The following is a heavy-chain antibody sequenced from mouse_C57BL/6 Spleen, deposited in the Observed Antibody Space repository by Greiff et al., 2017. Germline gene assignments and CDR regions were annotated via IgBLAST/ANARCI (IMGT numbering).Heavy chain of an antibody. CDR2: INPSSGYT. D-gene: IGHD4-1*01. J-gene: IGHJ2*01. CDR3: ARGPHWALSDH. CDR1: GYTCTSYT. Sequence: QVQLQQSGAELARPGASVKMCCKASGYTCTSYTMHLVKQRPGQGLEWIGYINPSSGYTKYNQKFKDKATLTADKSSSTAYMQLSSLTSEDSAVYCGARGPHWALSDHWAQGTPPTDS. V-gene: IGHV1-4*01.